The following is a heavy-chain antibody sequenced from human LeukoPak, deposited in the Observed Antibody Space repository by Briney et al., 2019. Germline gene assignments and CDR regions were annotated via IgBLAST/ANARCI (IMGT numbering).Heavy chain of an antibody. CDR2: INPNSGGT. Sequence: GTSVKVSCKASGYTFTGYYMHWVRQAPGQGLEWMGWINPNSGGTNYAQKFQGRVTMTRDTSISTAYMELSRLRSDDTAVYYCARDRSGVVPAASWGQGTLVTVSS. V-gene: IGHV1-2*02. CDR3: ARDRSGVVPAAS. D-gene: IGHD2-2*01. J-gene: IGHJ4*02. CDR1: GYTFTGYY.